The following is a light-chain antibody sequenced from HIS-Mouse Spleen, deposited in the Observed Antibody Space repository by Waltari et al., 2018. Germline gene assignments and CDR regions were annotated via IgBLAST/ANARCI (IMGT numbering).Light chain of an antibody. CDR2: EDS. Sequence: SYELTQPPSVSVSPGQTARITRSGIALQKKYAYWYQQKSGQAPVLAIYEDSKRPSGIPERFSGSSSGTMATLTISGAQVEDEADYYCYSTDSSGNHRVFGGGTKLTVL. J-gene: IGLJ2*01. CDR1: ALQKKY. CDR3: YSTDSSGNHRV. V-gene: IGLV3-10*01.